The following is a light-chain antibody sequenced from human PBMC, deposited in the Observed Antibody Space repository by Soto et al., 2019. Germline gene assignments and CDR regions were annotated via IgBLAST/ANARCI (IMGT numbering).Light chain of an antibody. CDR1: SSNIGSNT. CDR2: SNN. V-gene: IGLV1-44*01. CDR3: AAWDDSLNGRVV. J-gene: IGLJ2*01. Sequence: QSVLTQPPSASGTPGQRVTISCSGSSSNIGSNTVDWYQQLPGTAPKLLIYSNNQRPSGVPDRFSGSESGTSASLAISGLQAEDEDDYYCAAWDDSLNGRVVFGGGTKLTVL.